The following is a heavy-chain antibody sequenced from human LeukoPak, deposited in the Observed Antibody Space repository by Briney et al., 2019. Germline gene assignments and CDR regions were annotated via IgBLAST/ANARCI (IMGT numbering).Heavy chain of an antibody. V-gene: IGHV4-59*01. J-gene: IGHJ3*02. CDR3: ARNLMYSSGWYDAFDI. Sequence: SETLSLTCTVSGGSISPFYWNWIRQPPGKGLEWIGYIYYSGSTYYNPSLKSRVTISVDASKNQFSLKLSSVTAADTAVYYCARNLMYSSGWYDAFDIWGQGTMVTVSS. CDR1: GGSISPFY. CDR2: IYYSGST. D-gene: IGHD6-19*01.